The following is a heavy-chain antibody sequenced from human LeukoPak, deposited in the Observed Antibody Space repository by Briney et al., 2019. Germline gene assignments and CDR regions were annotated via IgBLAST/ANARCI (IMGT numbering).Heavy chain of an antibody. D-gene: IGHD3-10*01. CDR3: ARQSMVRGVICDY. J-gene: IGHJ4*02. V-gene: IGHV4-34*01. CDR1: GGSFSGYY. CDR2: IYYSGST. Sequence: SETLSLTCAVYGGSFSGYYWSWIRQPPGKGLEWIGSIYYSGSTYYNPSLKSRVTISVDTSKNQFSLKLSSVTAADTAVYYCARQSMVRGVICDYWGQGTLVTVSS.